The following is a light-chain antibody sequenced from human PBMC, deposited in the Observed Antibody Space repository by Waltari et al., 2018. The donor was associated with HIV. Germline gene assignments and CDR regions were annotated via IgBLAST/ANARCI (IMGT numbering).Light chain of an antibody. V-gene: IGLV3-21*02. CDR2: DDR. CDR3: QVWGATDDWV. CDR1: KIGLRD. Sequence: SYVLTQPPSVSVAPNQPATAACLGEKIGLRDFPCHRQRAGQAPEVVMHDDRDRAPGIPGRIIGSNSGDMATLTIASAEAGDEAVYYCQVWGATDDWVFGGGTKLTVL. J-gene: IGLJ3*02.